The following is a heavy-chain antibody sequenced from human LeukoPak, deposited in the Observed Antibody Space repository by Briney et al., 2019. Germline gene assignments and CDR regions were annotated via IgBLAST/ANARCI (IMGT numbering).Heavy chain of an antibody. J-gene: IGHJ6*03. CDR2: IYYSGST. Sequence: SQTLSLTCTVSGDSISSSSYYWGWIRQPPGKGLEWIGSIYYSGSTYYNPSLKSRVTISVDTSKNQFSLKLSSVTAADTAVYYCARVVQRITIFGVVINYYYYMDVWGKGTTVTVSS. CDR1: GDSISSSSYY. CDR3: ARVVQRITIFGVVINYYYYMDV. V-gene: IGHV4-39*07. D-gene: IGHD3-3*01.